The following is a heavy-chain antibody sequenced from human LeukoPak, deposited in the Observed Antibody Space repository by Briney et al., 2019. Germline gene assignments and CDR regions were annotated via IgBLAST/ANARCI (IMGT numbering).Heavy chain of an antibody. CDR2: ISSSGSTI. CDR3: ARGGYYYDSSGYRHWYFDL. V-gene: IGHV3-48*03. Sequence: GGSLRLSCAASGFTFSSYEMNWVRQAPGKGLEWVSYISSSGSTIYYADSVKGRFTISRDNAKNSLFLQMNSFRAEDTAAYYCARGGYYYDSSGYRHWYFDLWGRGTLVTVSS. D-gene: IGHD3-22*01. CDR1: GFTFSSYE. J-gene: IGHJ2*01.